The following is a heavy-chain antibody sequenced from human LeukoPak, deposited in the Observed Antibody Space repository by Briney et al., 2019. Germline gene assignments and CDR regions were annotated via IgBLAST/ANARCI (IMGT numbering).Heavy chain of an antibody. J-gene: IGHJ4*02. Sequence: PGGSLRLSCAASGFTFSSYAMSWVRQAPGKGLEWVSAISGSGGSTYYADSVKGRFTISRDNSKNTLYLQMNSQRAEDTAVYYCAKDRGYSYGLYYFDYWGQGTLVTVSS. CDR3: AKDRGYSYGLYYFDY. D-gene: IGHD5-18*01. V-gene: IGHV3-23*01. CDR2: ISGSGGST. CDR1: GFTFSSYA.